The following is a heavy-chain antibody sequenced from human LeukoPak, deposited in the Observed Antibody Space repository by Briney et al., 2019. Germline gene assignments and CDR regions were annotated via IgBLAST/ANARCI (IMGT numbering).Heavy chain of an antibody. CDR3: AKGSGEYQLLVSFDY. CDR2: ISWNSGSI. Sequence: GRSLRLSCAASGFTFDDYAMHWVRQAPGKGLEWVSGISWNSGSIGYADSVKGRFTISRDNAKNSLYLQMNSLRAEDTALYYCAKGSGEYQLLVSFDYWGQGTLVTVSS. V-gene: IGHV3-9*01. D-gene: IGHD2-2*01. J-gene: IGHJ4*02. CDR1: GFTFDDYA.